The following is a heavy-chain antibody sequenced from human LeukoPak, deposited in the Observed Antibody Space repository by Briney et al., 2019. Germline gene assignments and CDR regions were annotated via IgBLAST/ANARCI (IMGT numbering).Heavy chain of an antibody. CDR2: ISGSGGST. CDR3: AKGLAAKGLYYYYMDV. V-gene: IGHV3-23*01. Sequence: GGSLRLSCAASGFTFSSYEMNWVRQAPGKGLEWVSAISGSGGSTYYADSVKGRFTISRDNSKNTLYLQMNSLRAEDTAVYYCAKGLAAKGLYYYYMDVWGKGTTVTVSS. D-gene: IGHD6-19*01. CDR1: GFTFSSYE. J-gene: IGHJ6*03.